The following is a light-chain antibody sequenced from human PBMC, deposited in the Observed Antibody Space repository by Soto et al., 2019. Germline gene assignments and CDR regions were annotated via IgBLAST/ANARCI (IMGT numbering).Light chain of an antibody. CDR2: NVY. Sequence: QSALTQPASVSGSPGQSITISCTGTSSDVGAYNFVSWHQQHPGKAPKLIIYNVYDRHSGISYRFSGSKSGNKASLTNSGLQAEDEADYYCSAYTVSRTYVFGTGTKLTVL. CDR1: SSDVGAYNF. CDR3: SAYTVSRTYV. J-gene: IGLJ1*01. V-gene: IGLV2-14*03.